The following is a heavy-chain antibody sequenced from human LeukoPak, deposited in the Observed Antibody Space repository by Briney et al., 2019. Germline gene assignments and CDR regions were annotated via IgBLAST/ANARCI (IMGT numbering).Heavy chain of an antibody. CDR2: MNPNSGNT. CDR3: ARYVDIVATTTGYYGMDV. D-gene: IGHD5-12*01. J-gene: IGHJ6*02. CDR1: GYTFISYD. Sequence: HRASVNVSCTASGYTFISYDINWVRQAPGQGLEWMGWMNPNSGNTGYAQKFQGRVTMTRNTSISTAYMELSSLRSEDTAVYYCARYVDIVATTTGYYGMDVWGQGTTVTVSS. V-gene: IGHV1-8*01.